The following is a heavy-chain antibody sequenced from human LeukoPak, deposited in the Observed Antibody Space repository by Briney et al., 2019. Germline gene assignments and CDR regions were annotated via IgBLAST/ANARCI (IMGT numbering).Heavy chain of an antibody. CDR1: GFTFSSYA. J-gene: IGHJ5*02. D-gene: IGHD4-11*01. Sequence: PGGSLRLSCAASGFTFSSYAMNWVRQAPGKGLEWVSGISGSGGSTYCADSVKGRFTISRDNSKNTLYLQMNSLRAEDTAVYYCAKDRYSNYGNWFDPWGQGTLVTVFS. V-gene: IGHV3-23*01. CDR3: AKDRYSNYGNWFDP. CDR2: ISGSGGST.